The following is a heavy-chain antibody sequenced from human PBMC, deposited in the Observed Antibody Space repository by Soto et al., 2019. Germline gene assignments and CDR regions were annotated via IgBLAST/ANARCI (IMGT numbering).Heavy chain of an antibody. CDR3: AREYYGLLTGYYTDY. CDR1: GFPFSSYW. Sequence: EVQLVESGGDLVQRGGSLGLSCAASGFPFSSYWMHWDRHTQGKGLDWVARISGDGVTTYYADSVRGRFTVSRDNAKNTLSLQISGLRAEDTAVYYCAREYYGLLTGYYTDYWGQGTLVSVSS. CDR2: ISGDGVTT. J-gene: IGHJ4*02. V-gene: IGHV3-74*01. D-gene: IGHD3-9*01.